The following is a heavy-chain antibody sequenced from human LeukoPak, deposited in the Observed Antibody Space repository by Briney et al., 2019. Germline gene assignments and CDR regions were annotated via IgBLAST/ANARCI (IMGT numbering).Heavy chain of an antibody. J-gene: IGHJ4*02. V-gene: IGHV1-2*02. Sequence: GASVKVSCKASGYTFTGYYMHWVRQAPGQGLEWMGGINPNSGGTNYAQKFQGRVTTTRDTSISTAYMELSRLRSDDTAVYYCAREYYDILTGYFFDYWGQGTLVTVSS. CDR2: INPNSGGT. D-gene: IGHD3-9*01. CDR1: GYTFTGYY. CDR3: AREYYDILTGYFFDY.